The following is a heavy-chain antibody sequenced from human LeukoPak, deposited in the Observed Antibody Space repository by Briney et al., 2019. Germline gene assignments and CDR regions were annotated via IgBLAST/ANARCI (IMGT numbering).Heavy chain of an antibody. J-gene: IGHJ6*03. CDR3: ARDSFLPNYYYYYMDV. Sequence: SETLSLTCTVSGGSISSSSYYWGWIRQPPGKGLEWIGSIYYSGSTYYNPSLKSRVTISVDTSKNQFSLKLSSVTAADTAVYYCARDSFLPNYYYYYMDVWGKGTTVTVSS. CDR2: IYYSGST. V-gene: IGHV4-39*07. CDR1: GGSISSSSYY.